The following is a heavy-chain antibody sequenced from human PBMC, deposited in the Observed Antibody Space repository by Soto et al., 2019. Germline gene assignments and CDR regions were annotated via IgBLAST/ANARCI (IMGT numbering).Heavy chain of an antibody. J-gene: IGHJ3*02. Sequence: SVKVSCRASGGTFSSYAISWARQAPGQGLEWMGGIIPIFGTANYAQKFQGRVTITADESTSTAYMELSSLRSEDTAVYYCARAVAEAFDIWGQGTMVTFSS. CDR1: GGTFSSYA. CDR3: ARAVAEAFDI. CDR2: IIPIFGTA. V-gene: IGHV1-69*13.